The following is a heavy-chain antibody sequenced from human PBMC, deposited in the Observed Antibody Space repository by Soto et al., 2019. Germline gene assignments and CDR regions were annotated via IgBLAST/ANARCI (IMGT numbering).Heavy chain of an antibody. D-gene: IGHD6-13*01. J-gene: IGHJ5*02. Sequence: SETLSLTCTVSGGSISSGDYYWSWIRQPPGKGLEWIGYIYYSGSTYYNPTLKSRVTISVDTSKNQFSLKLSSVTAADTAVYYCARAYQQLVRRRGSWFDPWGQGTLVTVSS. CDR2: IYYSGST. CDR1: GGSISSGDYY. V-gene: IGHV4-30-4*01. CDR3: ARAYQQLVRRRGSWFDP.